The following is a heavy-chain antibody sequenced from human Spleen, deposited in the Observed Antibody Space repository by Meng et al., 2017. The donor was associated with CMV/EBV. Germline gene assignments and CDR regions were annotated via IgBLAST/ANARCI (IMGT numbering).Heavy chain of an antibody. Sequence: SETLSLTCTVSGGSISSSSYYWGWIRQPPGKGLEWIGSIYYSGSTYYNPSLKSRVTISVDTSKNQFSLKVSSVTAADTAVYYCARPRIPYYYYGMDVWGQGTTVTVSS. CDR3: ARPRIPYYYYGMDV. CDR2: IYYSGST. J-gene: IGHJ6*02. CDR1: GGSISSSSYY. V-gene: IGHV4-39*01. D-gene: IGHD2-21*01.